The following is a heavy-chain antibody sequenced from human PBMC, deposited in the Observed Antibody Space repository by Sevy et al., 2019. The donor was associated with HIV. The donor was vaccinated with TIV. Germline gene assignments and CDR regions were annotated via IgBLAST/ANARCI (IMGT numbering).Heavy chain of an antibody. J-gene: IGHJ5*01. CDR1: GFTFSNYW. V-gene: IGHV3-7*03. CDR3: ARVGGCSSTSCFAHWFDS. Sequence: GGSLRLSCAASGFTFSNYWMSWVRQAPGKGLEWVANIKEDGSENYYVDSVKGRFTISRDNAKNSLYLQMNSLRAEDTAVYYCARVGGCSSTSCFAHWFDSWGQGTLVTVSS. CDR2: IKEDGSEN. D-gene: IGHD2-2*01.